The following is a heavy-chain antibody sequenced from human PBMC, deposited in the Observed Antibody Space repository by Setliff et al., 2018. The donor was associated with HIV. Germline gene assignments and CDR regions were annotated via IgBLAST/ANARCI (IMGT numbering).Heavy chain of an antibody. D-gene: IGHD6-13*01. CDR1: GYSFTSYW. V-gene: IGHV5-51*01. CDR2: IYPGDSDT. Sequence: GESLTISCKGSGYSFTSYWIGWVRQMPGKGLEWMGIIYPGDSDTRYSPSFQGQVTLSADKSISTAYLQWSSLKASDTAMYYCARHLIPGDPRYSSSWYYWGQGTLVT. CDR3: ARHLIPGDPRYSSSWYY. J-gene: IGHJ4*02.